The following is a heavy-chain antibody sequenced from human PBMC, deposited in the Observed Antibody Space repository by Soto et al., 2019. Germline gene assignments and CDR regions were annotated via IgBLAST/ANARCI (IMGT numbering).Heavy chain of an antibody. CDR3: ARVYRRPDIMVRGVTLGY. CDR1: GYTFTSYD. Sequence: ASVKVSCKASGYTFTSYDINWVRQATGQGLEWMGWMNPNSGNTGYAQKFQGRVTMTRNTSISTAYMELSSLRSEDTAVYYCARVYRRPDIMVRGVTLGYWGQGTLVTVSS. V-gene: IGHV1-8*01. J-gene: IGHJ4*02. D-gene: IGHD3-10*01. CDR2: MNPNSGNT.